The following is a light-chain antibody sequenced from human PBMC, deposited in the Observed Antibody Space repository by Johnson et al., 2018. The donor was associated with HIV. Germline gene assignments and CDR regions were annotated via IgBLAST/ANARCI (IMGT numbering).Light chain of an antibody. CDR1: SSNIGNNY. CDR3: GTLDSSLSAGRA. V-gene: IGLV1-51*01. CDR2: DNN. Sequence: HSVLTQPPSVSAAPGQKVTISCSGSSSNIGNNYVSWYQQFPGTAPKLLIYDNNKRPSGIPDRFSGSKSGTSATLGITGLQTGDEADYYCGTLDSSLSAGRAFGTGTKVTVL. J-gene: IGLJ1*01.